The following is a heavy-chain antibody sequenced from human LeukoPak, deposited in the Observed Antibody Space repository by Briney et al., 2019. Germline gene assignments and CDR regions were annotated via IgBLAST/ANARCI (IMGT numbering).Heavy chain of an antibody. CDR1: GFTFSSYA. Sequence: GGSLRLSRAASGFTFSSYAMSWVRQAPGKGLEWVSAISGSGGSTYNADSVKGRFTISRDNSKNTLYLHKKRLREEDTAVYYSAKDTREAIIAPWIDCWGRECLVTVSS. V-gene: IGHV3-23*01. CDR3: AKDTREAIIAPWIDC. CDR2: ISGSGGST. J-gene: IGHJ4*02. D-gene: IGHD5-18*01.